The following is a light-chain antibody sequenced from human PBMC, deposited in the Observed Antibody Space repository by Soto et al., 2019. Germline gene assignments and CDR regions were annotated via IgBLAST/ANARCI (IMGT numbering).Light chain of an antibody. CDR2: KAS. J-gene: IGKJ1*01. V-gene: IGKV1-5*03. CDR3: QQYNNYLWT. CDR1: QSIRSW. Sequence: DIQMTQSPSTLSASVGDRVTITCRASQSIRSWLAWYQQKPGKAPKLLIYKASSLESGVPSRFSGSGSGTEFTLTNSSLQPDGFATYYCQQYNNYLWTFGQGTKVEIK.